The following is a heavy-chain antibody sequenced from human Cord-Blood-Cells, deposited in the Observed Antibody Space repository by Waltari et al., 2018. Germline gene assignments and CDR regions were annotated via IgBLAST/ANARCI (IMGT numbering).Heavy chain of an antibody. J-gene: IGHJ2*01. CDR3: ARHRTPVVPAAIRGWYFDL. Sequence: QLQLQESGPGLVKPSETLSLTCTVSGGSISSSSYYWGWIRQPPGKGLEWIGSIYYSGGTYYNPALKSRVTISVDTSKNQFSLKLSSVTAADTAVYYCARHRTPVVPAAIRGWYFDLWGRGTLVTVSS. CDR1: GGSISSSSYY. V-gene: IGHV4-39*01. CDR2: IYYSGGT. D-gene: IGHD2-2*02.